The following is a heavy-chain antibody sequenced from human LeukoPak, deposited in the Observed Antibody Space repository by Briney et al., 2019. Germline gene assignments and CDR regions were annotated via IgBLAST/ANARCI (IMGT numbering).Heavy chain of an antibody. D-gene: IGHD3-22*01. CDR3: ANYDSSGYSSY. CDR2: ISAYHGNT. J-gene: IGHJ4*02. CDR1: GYTFTSYG. V-gene: IGHV1-18*01. Sequence: ASVKVSCKASGYTFTSYGISWVRQAPGQGLEWMGRISAYHGNTNNAQKLQGRVTMTTDTSTSTAYMELRSLRSDDTAVYYCANYDSSGYSSYWGQGTLVTVSS.